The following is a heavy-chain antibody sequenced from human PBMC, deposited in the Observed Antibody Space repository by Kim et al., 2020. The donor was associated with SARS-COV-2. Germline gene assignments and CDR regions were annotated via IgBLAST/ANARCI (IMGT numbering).Heavy chain of an antibody. CDR3: ARGTMVRGVIPYGMDV. CDR1: GGTFSSYA. D-gene: IGHD3-10*01. V-gene: IGHV1-69*13. Sequence: SVKVSCKASGGTFSSYAISWVRQAPGQGLEWMGGIIPIFGTANYAQKFQGRVTITADESTSTAYMELSSLRSEDTAVYYCARGTMVRGVIPYGMDVWGQGTTVTVSS. J-gene: IGHJ6*02. CDR2: IIPIFGTA.